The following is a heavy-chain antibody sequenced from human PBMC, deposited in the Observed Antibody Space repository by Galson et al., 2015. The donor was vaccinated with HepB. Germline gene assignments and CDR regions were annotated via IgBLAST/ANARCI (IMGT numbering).Heavy chain of an antibody. V-gene: IGHV3-30-3*01. D-gene: IGHD3-22*01. CDR2: ISYDGSNK. Sequence: SLRLSCAASGFTFSSYAMHWVRQAPGKGLEWVAVISYDGSNKYYADSVKGRFTISRDNSKTTLYLQMNSLRAEDTAVYYCARDRERYYDSSGYYYVLGLGGTGMDVWGQGTTVTVSS. J-gene: IGHJ6*02. CDR3: ARDRERYYDSSGYYYVLGLGGTGMDV. CDR1: GFTFSSYA.